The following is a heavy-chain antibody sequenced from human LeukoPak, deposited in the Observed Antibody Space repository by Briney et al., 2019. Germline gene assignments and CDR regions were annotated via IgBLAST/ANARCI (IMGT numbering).Heavy chain of an antibody. J-gene: IGHJ4*02. D-gene: IGHD3-9*01. Sequence: PGGSLRLSCAASGFTFSDYYMSWIRQAPGKGLEWVSYISSSGSTIYYADSVKGRFTISRDNAKNSLYLQMNSLRAEDTAVYYCAREQPYYDILTGYYWGSRYFDYWGQGTLVTVSS. CDR3: AREQPYYDILTGYYWGSRYFDY. V-gene: IGHV3-11*04. CDR1: GFTFSDYY. CDR2: ISSSGSTI.